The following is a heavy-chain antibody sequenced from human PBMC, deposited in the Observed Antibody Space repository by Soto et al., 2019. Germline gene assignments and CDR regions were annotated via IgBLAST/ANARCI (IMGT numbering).Heavy chain of an antibody. Sequence: QVQLQESGPGLVKPSETLSLNCTVSGGPISSYYWSWIRQSPGKGLEWIGYIYYSGSTNYNPSLKSRVTISVGTSKNQFSLELSSVTAADTAVYYCARGSSGWPPRFDYWGQGTLVTVSS. CDR3: ARGSSGWPPRFDY. CDR2: IYYSGST. V-gene: IGHV4-59*01. D-gene: IGHD6-19*01. CDR1: GGPISSYY. J-gene: IGHJ4*02.